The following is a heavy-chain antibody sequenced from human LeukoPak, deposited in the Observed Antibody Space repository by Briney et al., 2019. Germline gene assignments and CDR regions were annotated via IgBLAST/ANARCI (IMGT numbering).Heavy chain of an antibody. D-gene: IGHD3-10*01. CDR2: IKTDGSTI. CDR1: GFIFSNYW. Sequence: PGGSLRLSCAASGFIFSNYWMHWVRQAPGKGLVWVSRIKTDGSTITYADSVKGRFTISRDNSKNTLYLQMNSLRAEDTAVYYCAKDRPVYYDGSGYFDYWGQGTLVTVSS. CDR3: AKDRPVYYDGSGYFDY. V-gene: IGHV3-74*01. J-gene: IGHJ4*02.